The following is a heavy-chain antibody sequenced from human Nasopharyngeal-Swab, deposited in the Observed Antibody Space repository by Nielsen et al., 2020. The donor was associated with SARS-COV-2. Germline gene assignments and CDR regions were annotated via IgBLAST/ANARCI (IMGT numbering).Heavy chain of an antibody. J-gene: IGHJ6*03. Sequence: SETLSLNCTVSGGSISSSSYYWGWIRQPPGKGLEWIGSIYYSGSTYYNPSLKSRVTISVDTSKNQFSLKLSSVTAADTAVYYCARERGRGGIWNYYYYYMDVWGKGTTVTVSS. CDR2: IYYSGST. CDR1: GGSISSSSYY. V-gene: IGHV4-39*07. D-gene: IGHD3-10*01. CDR3: ARERGRGGIWNYYYYYMDV.